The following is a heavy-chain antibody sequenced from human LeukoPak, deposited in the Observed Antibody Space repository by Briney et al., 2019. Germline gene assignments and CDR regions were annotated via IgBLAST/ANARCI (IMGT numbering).Heavy chain of an antibody. V-gene: IGHV3-7*01. D-gene: IGHD1-26*01. J-gene: IGHJ3*02. Sequence: PGGSLRLSCEASGFTSDSYWMSWIRQAPGKGLEWVADIKEDGSERYYVDSVKGRFTISRDNAKNSLYLQMNSLRAEDTAVYYCARVIVGAYDAFDIWGQGTMVTVSS. CDR1: GFTSDSYW. CDR2: IKEDGSER. CDR3: ARVIVGAYDAFDI.